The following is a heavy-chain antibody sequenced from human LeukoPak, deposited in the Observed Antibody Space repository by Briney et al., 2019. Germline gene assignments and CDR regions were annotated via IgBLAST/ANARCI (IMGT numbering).Heavy chain of an antibody. V-gene: IGHV4-39*01. J-gene: IGHJ5*02. CDR1: GGSISSSSYY. Sequence: PSETLSLTCTVSGGSISSSSYYWGWIRQPPGKGLEWIGSIYYSGSTYYNPSLKSRVTISVDTSKNQFSLKLSSVTAADTAVYYCATQTNYYGSGSINWFDPWGQGTLVTVSS. D-gene: IGHD3-10*01. CDR2: IYYSGST. CDR3: ATQTNYYGSGSINWFDP.